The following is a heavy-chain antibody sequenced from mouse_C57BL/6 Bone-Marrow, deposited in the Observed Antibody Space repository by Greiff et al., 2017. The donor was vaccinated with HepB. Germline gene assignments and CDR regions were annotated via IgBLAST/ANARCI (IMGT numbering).Heavy chain of an antibody. J-gene: IGHJ3*01. CDR1: GFTFSDYG. D-gene: IGHD1-1*01. Sequence: EVLLVESGGGLVKPGGSLKLSCAASGFTFSDYGMHWVSQAPEKGLEWVAYISSGSSTIYYADTVKGRFTISRDNAKNTLFLQMTSLRSEDTAMYYSARPYYYGSPWFAYWGQGTLVTVSA. CDR2: ISSGSSTI. CDR3: ARPYYYGSPWFAY. V-gene: IGHV5-17*01.